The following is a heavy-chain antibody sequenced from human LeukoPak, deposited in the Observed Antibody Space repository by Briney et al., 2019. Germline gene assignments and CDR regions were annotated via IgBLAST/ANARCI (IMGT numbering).Heavy chain of an antibody. CDR3: ARSVATMVPFDY. J-gene: IGHJ4*02. D-gene: IGHD5-12*01. V-gene: IGHV3-30*04. CDR1: GFTFSSYA. CDR2: ISYDGSNK. Sequence: GGSLRLSCAASGFTFSSYAMHWVRQAPGKGLEWVAVISYDGSNKYYADSVKGRFTISRDNSKNTLYLRMNSLRAEDTAVYYCARSVATMVPFDYWGQGTLVTVSS.